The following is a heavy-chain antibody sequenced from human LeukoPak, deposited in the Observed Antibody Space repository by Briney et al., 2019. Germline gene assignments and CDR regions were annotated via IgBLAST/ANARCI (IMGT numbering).Heavy chain of an antibody. CDR2: IKSRLDGETI. CDR3: TAEYWGSLKY. D-gene: IGHD2-8*02. J-gene: IGHJ4*02. V-gene: IGHV3-15*01. Sequence: GGSLRLSCAASAFNFNRAWMSWVRQAPGKGLEWVGRIKSRLDGETIEYAAPVKDRFIISRDDSKDMLYLQMNSLKTEDTAFYYCTAEYWGSLKYWGQGTLVTVSS. CDR1: AFNFNRAW.